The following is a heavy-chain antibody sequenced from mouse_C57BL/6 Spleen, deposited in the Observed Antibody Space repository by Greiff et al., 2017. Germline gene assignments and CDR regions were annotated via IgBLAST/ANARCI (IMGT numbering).Heavy chain of an antibody. V-gene: IGHV1-80*01. D-gene: IGHD1-1*01. CDR3: AREGDYGGSRYAMDY. CDR2: IYPGDGDT. Sequence: QVQLQQSGADLVKPGASVKISCKASGYAFSSYWMNWVKQRPGKGLEWIGQIYPGDGDTNYNGKFKGKATLTADKSSSTAYMQLSSLTSEDSAVYFCAREGDYGGSRYAMDYWGQGTSVTVSS. J-gene: IGHJ4*01. CDR1: GYAFSSYW.